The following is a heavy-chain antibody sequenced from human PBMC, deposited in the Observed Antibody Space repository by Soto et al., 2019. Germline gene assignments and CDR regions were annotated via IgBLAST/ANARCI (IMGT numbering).Heavy chain of an antibody. CDR1: GYSFTTYW. J-gene: IGHJ6*02. V-gene: IGHV5-10-1*01. D-gene: IGHD2-2*01. CDR2: IDPTDSYT. Sequence: GESLKISCQASGYSFTTYWISWVRQMPGKGLECMGRIDPTDSYTDYGPSFEGHVTMSVDRSINTAYLEWSSLKASDTAMYYCASSLSSTLNFYGMDVWGQGTTVTVSS. CDR3: ASSLSSTLNFYGMDV.